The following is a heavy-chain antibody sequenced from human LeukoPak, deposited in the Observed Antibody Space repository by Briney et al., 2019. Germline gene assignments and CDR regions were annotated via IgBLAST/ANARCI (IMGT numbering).Heavy chain of an antibody. D-gene: IGHD5-18*01. Sequence: SETLSLTCTVSGGSISSYYWSWIRQPAGKGLEWIGRIYTSGTTHYNPSLKSRVTMSVDTSKNQFSLKLSSVTAADTAVYYCGSGYSYGYDYWGQGTLVTVSS. J-gene: IGHJ4*02. V-gene: IGHV4-4*07. CDR3: GSGYSYGYDY. CDR2: IYTSGTT. CDR1: GGSISSYY.